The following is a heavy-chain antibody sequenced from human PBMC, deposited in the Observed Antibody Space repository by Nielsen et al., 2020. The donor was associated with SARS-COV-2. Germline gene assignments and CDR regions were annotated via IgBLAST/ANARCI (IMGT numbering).Heavy chain of an antibody. D-gene: IGHD1-26*01. CDR1: GFTFSSYS. J-gene: IGHJ5*02. CDR2: ISSSSSTI. Sequence: GESLKISCAASGFTFSSYSMNWVRQAPGKGLEWVSYISSSSSTIYYADSVKGRFTISRDNAKNSLYLQMNSLRDEDTAVYYRARDVLGSSGSYGGWFDPWGQGTLVTVSS. CDR3: ARDVLGSSGSYGGWFDP. V-gene: IGHV3-48*02.